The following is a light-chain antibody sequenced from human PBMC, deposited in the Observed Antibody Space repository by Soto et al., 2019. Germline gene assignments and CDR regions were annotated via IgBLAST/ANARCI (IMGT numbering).Light chain of an antibody. CDR3: QQSYSTPHMYT. CDR1: QSISSY. CDR2: AAS. J-gene: IGKJ2*01. V-gene: IGKV1-39*01. Sequence: DIQMIQSRSSLSASVGDRVTITCRASQSISSYLNWYQQKPGKAPKLLIYAASSLQSGVPSRFSGSGSGTDFTLTISSLQPEDFATYYCQQSYSTPHMYTFGQGTKLEIK.